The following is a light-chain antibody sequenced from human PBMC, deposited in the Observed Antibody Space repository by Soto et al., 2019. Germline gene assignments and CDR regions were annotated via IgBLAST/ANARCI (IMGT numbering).Light chain of an antibody. V-gene: IGKV3-15*01. CDR1: QSVTTN. CDR3: QQYDDWPLT. Sequence: EIVMTQSPATLSVSPGERATLSCRASQSVTTNLAWYQQKDGQAPRLLIYRASARAAGIPARFGGSGSGTEFTLTISSLQSVDFAIYYCQQYDDWPLTFGQGTKVDI. J-gene: IGKJ1*01. CDR2: RAS.